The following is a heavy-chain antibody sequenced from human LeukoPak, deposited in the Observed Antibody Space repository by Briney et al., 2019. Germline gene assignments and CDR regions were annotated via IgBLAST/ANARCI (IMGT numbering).Heavy chain of an antibody. Sequence: ASVKVSCKVSGYTLTELSMHWVRQAPGKGLEWMGGFDPEDGETIYAQKFQGRVTMTEDTSTDTAYMELSSLRSEDTAVYYCATVTGTAGRHDAFDIWGQGTMVTVSS. CDR3: ATVTGTAGRHDAFDI. CDR1: GYTLTELS. V-gene: IGHV1-24*01. J-gene: IGHJ3*02. D-gene: IGHD1-20*01. CDR2: FDPEDGET.